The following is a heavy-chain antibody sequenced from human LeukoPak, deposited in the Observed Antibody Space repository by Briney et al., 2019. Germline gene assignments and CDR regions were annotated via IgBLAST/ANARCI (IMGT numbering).Heavy chain of an antibody. Sequence: GGSLRLSCAASGFTFSSYEMNWVRQAPGKGLEWVANIKQDGSEKYYVDSVKGRFTISRDNAKNSLYLQMNSLRAEDTAVYYCAIRRGAAAGTEWGQGTLVTVSS. D-gene: IGHD6-13*01. CDR1: GFTFSSYE. CDR2: IKQDGSEK. J-gene: IGHJ4*02. V-gene: IGHV3-7*03. CDR3: AIRRGAAAGTE.